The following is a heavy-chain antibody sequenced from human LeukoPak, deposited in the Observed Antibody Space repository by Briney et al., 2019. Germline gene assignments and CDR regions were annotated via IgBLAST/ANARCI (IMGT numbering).Heavy chain of an antibody. Sequence: PSETLSLTCAVSGGSISSSNWWSWVRQPPGKGLEWIGEIYHSGSTNYNPSLKSRVTISVDKSKNQFSLKLSSVTAADTAVYYCASLSITGTTAGGDWGQGTLVTVSS. CDR3: ASLSITGTTAGGD. V-gene: IGHV4-4*02. CDR1: GGSISSSNW. D-gene: IGHD1-7*01. CDR2: IYHSGST. J-gene: IGHJ4*02.